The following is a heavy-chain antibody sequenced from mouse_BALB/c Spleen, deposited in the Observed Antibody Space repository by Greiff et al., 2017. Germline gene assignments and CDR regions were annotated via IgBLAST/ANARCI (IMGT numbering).Heavy chain of an antibody. CDR1: GFTFSSYA. J-gene: IGHJ1*01. V-gene: IGHV5-6-5*01. CDR2: ISSGGST. CDR3: ARAPYYYGSSYWYFDV. Sequence: EVKLVESGGGLVKPGGSLKLSCAASGFTFSSYAMSWVRQTPEKRLEWVASISSGGSTYYPDSVKGRFTISRDNARNILYLQMSSLRSEDTAMYYCARAPYYYGSSYWYFDVWGAGTTVTVSS. D-gene: IGHD1-1*01.